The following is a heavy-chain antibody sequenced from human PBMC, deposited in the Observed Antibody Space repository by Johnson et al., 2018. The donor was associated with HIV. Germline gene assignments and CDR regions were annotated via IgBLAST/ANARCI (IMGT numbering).Heavy chain of an antibody. CDR2: ISYDGSNK. D-gene: IGHD2-21*01. CDR1: EFTFSSYA. V-gene: IGHV3-30*04. Sequence: QVQLVESGGGVVQPGRSLRLSCAASEFTFSSYAFHWVRQAPGKGLEWVAVISYDGSNKYYADSVKGRFTISRDNAKNSLYLQMNSLRAEDTALYYCARGGGDCGGDCFLGAFDIWGQGTMVTVSS. J-gene: IGHJ3*02. CDR3: ARGGGDCGGDCFLGAFDI.